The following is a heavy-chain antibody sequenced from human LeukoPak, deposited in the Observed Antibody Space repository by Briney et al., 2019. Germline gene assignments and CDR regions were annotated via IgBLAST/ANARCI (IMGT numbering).Heavy chain of an antibody. CDR1: GFTFSSYG. J-gene: IGHJ6*03. Sequence: PGGSLRLSCAASGFTFSSYGMHWVRQAPGKGLEWVAKIKQDGSEKYYVDSVRGRFTISRDNAKDSVSLQMNNLRAEDTAVYYCARDKGTVTPRGYYYYMDVWGRGTSVTVSS. V-gene: IGHV3-7*01. CDR2: IKQDGSEK. D-gene: IGHD4-11*01. CDR3: ARDKGTVTPRGYYYYMDV.